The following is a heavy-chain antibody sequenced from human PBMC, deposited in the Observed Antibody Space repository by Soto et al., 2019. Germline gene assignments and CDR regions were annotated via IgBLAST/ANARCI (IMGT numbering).Heavy chain of an antibody. J-gene: IGHJ2*01. CDR3: ARKLRYFDWLLHWYFDL. V-gene: IGHV4-34*01. CDR1: GGSFSGYY. D-gene: IGHD3-9*01. CDR2: INHSGST. Sequence: SETLSLTCAVYGGSFSGYYWSWIRQPPGKGLEWIGEINHSGSTNYNPSLKSRVTISVDTSKNQFSLKLSSVTAADTAVYYCARKLRYFDWLLHWYFDLWGRGTLVTVAS.